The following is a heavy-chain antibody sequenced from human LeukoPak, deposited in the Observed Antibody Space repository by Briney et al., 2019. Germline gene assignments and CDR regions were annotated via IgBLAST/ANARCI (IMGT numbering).Heavy chain of an antibody. CDR1: GFTFGDYA. CDR2: IRSKAYGGTT. CDR3: TRGVLLVGATTTPIY. D-gene: IGHD1-26*01. Sequence: GGSLRLSCTVSGFTFGDYAMSWVRQAPGKGLEWVGFIRSKAYGGTTEYAASVKGRFTISRDDSKSIAYLQMNSLKTEDTAVYYCTRGVLLVGATTTPIYWGQGTLVTVSS. V-gene: IGHV3-49*04. J-gene: IGHJ4*02.